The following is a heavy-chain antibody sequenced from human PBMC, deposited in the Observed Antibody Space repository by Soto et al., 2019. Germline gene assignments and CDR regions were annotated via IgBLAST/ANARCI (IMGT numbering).Heavy chain of an antibody. D-gene: IGHD3-22*01. CDR1: GGSISSGGYY. CDR3: ARDYYDSSGYFPIWANPLGY. J-gene: IGHJ4*02. V-gene: IGHV4-31*03. CDR2: IYYSGST. Sequence: QVQLQESGPGLVKPSQTLSLTCTVSGGSISSGGYYWSWIRQHPGKGLEWIGYIYYSGSTYYNPSLKSRVTRSVDTSKNQFSLKLSSVTAADTAVYYCARDYYDSSGYFPIWANPLGYWGQGTLVTVSS.